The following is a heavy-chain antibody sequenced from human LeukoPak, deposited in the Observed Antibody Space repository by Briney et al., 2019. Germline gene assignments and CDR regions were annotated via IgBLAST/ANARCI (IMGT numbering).Heavy chain of an antibody. CDR1: GYTLTNYG. CDR3: ARDVLDLQQGYYYYYYMDV. J-gene: IGHJ6*03. V-gene: IGHV1-18*01. D-gene: IGHD3/OR15-3a*01. CDR2: ISAYNGST. Sequence: ASVKVSCKASGYTLTNYGISWVRQAPGQGLEWMGWISAYNGSTNYAQKLQGRVTMTTDTSTSTAYMELRSLRSDDTAVYYCARDVLDLQQGYYYYYYMDVWGKGTTVTVSS.